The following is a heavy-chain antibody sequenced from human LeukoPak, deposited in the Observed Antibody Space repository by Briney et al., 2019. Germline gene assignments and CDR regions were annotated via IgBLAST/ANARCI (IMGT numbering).Heavy chain of an antibody. Sequence: SETLSLTCTVSGGSISRHYWSWIRQPPGKGLEWIGYIYHSGSTNYNPSLKSRVTISVDTSKNQFSLKVSSVTAADTAVYYCARDPSYSSSLYYYYYGMDVWGQGTTVTVSS. J-gene: IGHJ6*02. CDR1: GGSISRHY. CDR2: IYHSGST. CDR3: ARDPSYSSSLYYYYYGMDV. D-gene: IGHD6-13*01. V-gene: IGHV4-59*11.